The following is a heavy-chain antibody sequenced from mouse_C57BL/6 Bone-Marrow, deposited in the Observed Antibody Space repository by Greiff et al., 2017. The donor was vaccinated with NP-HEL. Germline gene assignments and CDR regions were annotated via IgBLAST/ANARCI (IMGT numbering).Heavy chain of an antibody. CDR2: INPGSGGT. Sequence: VQLQQSGAELVRPGPSVKVSCKASGYAFTNYLIEWVKQRPGQGLEWIGVINPGSGGTNYNEKFKGKATLTADKSSSTAYMQLSSLTSEDSAVYFCARWNLSYYAMDYWGQGTSVTVSS. D-gene: IGHD5-1*01. CDR3: ARWNLSYYAMDY. V-gene: IGHV1-54*01. CDR1: GYAFTNYL. J-gene: IGHJ4*01.